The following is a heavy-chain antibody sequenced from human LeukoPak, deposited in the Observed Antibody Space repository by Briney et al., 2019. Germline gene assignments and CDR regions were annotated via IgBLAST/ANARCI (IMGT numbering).Heavy chain of an antibody. CDR1: GYTFTSYA. D-gene: IGHD3-22*01. V-gene: IGHV1-3*01. Sequence: AASVKVSCKASGYTFTSYAMHWVRQAPGQRLEWMGWINAGNGNTKYSQKFQGRVTITRDTSASTAYMELSSLRSEDTAVYYCARDSSAKYYYDSSGYPDYWGQGTLVTVSS. CDR2: INAGNGNT. J-gene: IGHJ4*02. CDR3: ARDSSAKYYYDSSGYPDY.